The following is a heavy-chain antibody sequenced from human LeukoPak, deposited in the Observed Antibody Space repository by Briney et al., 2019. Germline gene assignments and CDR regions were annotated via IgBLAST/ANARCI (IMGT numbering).Heavy chain of an antibody. CDR1: GFTFSSYA. Sequence: GGSLRLYCAASGFTFSSYAMHWVRQAPGKGLEYVSAISSNGGSTYYANSVKGRFTISRDNSKNTLYLQIGSLRAEDMAVYYCARDGSDYGDYYYYGMDVWGQGTTVTVSS. CDR3: ARDGSDYGDYYYYGMDV. J-gene: IGHJ6*02. V-gene: IGHV3-64*01. D-gene: IGHD4-17*01. CDR2: ISSNGGST.